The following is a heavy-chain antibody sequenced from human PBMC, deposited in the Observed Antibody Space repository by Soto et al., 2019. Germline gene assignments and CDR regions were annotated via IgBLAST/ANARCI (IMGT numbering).Heavy chain of an antibody. CDR2: INPILSMS. V-gene: IGHV1-69*02. CDR3: ASSYGSGYRAFDY. Sequence: QVQLVQSGAEVKKPGSSVRVSCKASGDTFTFYSINWVRQAPGLGLEWMGRINPILSMSNYAQRFQGRVTMTADKSTSLAYMELSSLRSEDTAMYYCASSYGSGYRAFDYWGQGALVTVSS. D-gene: IGHD3-10*01. CDR1: GDTFTFYS. J-gene: IGHJ4*02.